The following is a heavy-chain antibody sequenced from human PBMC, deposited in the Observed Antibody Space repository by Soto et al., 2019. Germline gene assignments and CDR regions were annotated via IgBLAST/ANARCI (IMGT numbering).Heavy chain of an antibody. CDR2: TYYRSKWYN. V-gene: IGHV6-1*01. CDR1: GDSVSSNSAA. Sequence: QSQTLSLTCAISGDSVSSNSAAWNWIRQSPSRGLEWLGRTYYRSKWYNDYAVSVKSRITINPYTSKNQFFLQLNSVTPEDTAVYYCALGPGGAGSSSSPWFDYWGQGTLVTASS. D-gene: IGHD6-6*01. CDR3: ALGPGGAGSSSSPWFDY. J-gene: IGHJ4*02.